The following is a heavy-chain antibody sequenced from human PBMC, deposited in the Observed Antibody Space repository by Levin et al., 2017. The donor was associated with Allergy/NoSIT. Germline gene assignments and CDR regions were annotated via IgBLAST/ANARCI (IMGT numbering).Heavy chain of an antibody. V-gene: IGHV3-73*01. Sequence: KVSCAASGFSFSGSAMHWVRQAPGKGLEWVGRIRTKTNSYATSYAASVKGRFTISRDDSQRTAYLQMDSLKMEDTAMYYCTRHNERYSGYESYDYGMDVWGQGTTVTVSS. CDR2: IRTKTNSYAT. D-gene: IGHD5-12*01. CDR1: GFSFSGSA. J-gene: IGHJ6*02. CDR3: TRHNERYSGYESYDYGMDV.